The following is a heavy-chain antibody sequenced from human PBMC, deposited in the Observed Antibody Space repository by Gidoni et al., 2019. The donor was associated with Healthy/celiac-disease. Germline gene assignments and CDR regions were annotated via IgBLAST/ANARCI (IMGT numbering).Heavy chain of an antibody. Sequence: QVQLQQWGAGLLKPSETLSLTCAVYGGSFSGYYWSWIRQPPGKGLEWIGEINHSGSTNYNPSLKSRVTISVDTSKNQFSLKLSSVTAADTAVYYCARAIPGSRGYSGYDGSYFDYWGQGTLVTVSS. CDR2: INHSGST. J-gene: IGHJ4*02. CDR1: GGSFSGYY. D-gene: IGHD5-12*01. V-gene: IGHV4-34*01. CDR3: ARAIPGSRGYSGYDGSYFDY.